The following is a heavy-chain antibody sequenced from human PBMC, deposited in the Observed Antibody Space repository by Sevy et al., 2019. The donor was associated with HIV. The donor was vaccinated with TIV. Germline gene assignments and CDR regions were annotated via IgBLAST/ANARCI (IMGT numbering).Heavy chain of an antibody. CDR1: GFTVSDNY. CDR3: ANHASDYDSSGYLERDAFDI. V-gene: IGHV3-53*01. D-gene: IGHD3-22*01. J-gene: IGHJ3*02. CDR2: IYSDGST. Sequence: GGSLRLSCAASGFTVSDNYMSWVRQAPGKGLEWVSVIYSDGSTYYADSLKGRFTISRDNSKNTLYLQMNSLRAEDTALYYCANHASDYDSSGYLERDAFDIWGQGTMVTVSS.